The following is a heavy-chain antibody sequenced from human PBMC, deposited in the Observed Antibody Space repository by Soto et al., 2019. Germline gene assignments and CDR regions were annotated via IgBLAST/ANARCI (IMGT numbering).Heavy chain of an antibody. Sequence: GGSLRLSCAASGFTFSSYAMSWVRQAPGKGLEWVSAISGSGGSTYYADSVKGRFTISRDNSKNTLYLQMNSLRAEDTAVYYCAKEETYYYDSSGYPPDYWGQGTLVTVSS. D-gene: IGHD3-22*01. CDR1: GFTFSSYA. V-gene: IGHV3-23*01. J-gene: IGHJ4*02. CDR3: AKEETYYYDSSGYPPDY. CDR2: ISGSGGST.